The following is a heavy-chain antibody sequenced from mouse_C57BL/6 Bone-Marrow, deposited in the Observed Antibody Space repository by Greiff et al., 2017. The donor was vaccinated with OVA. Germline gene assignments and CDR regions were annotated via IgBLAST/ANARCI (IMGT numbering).Heavy chain of an antibody. V-gene: IGHV1-7*01. J-gene: IGHJ2*01. CDR1: GYTFTSYW. CDR3: ARRWLLRRGFVY. CDR2: INPSSGYN. D-gene: IGHD2-3*01. Sequence: VQLQQSGAELAKPGASVKLSCKASGYTFTSYWMHWVKQRPGQGLEWIGYINPSSGYNKYNQKFKDKATLTAVKSSSTAYMQLSSLTYEDSAVYYCARRWLLRRGFVYWGQGTTLTVSS.